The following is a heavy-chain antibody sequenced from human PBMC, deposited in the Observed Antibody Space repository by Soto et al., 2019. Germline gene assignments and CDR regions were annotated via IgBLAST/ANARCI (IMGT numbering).Heavy chain of an antibody. V-gene: IGHV3-23*01. CDR1: GFTFSSSA. D-gene: IGHD6-19*01. CDR2: VSGSGGTT. CDR3: ARCTVDTIVTSGWCHYLDP. Sequence: EVQLLDSGGGLVQPGGSLRLSCAASGFTFSSSAMSWVRQAPGKGLEWVSAVSGSGGTTHYADSVRGRFTISRDNSKNTLYLQMNSLRAEDTAIYFCARCTVDTIVTSGWCHYLDPWGQGTLVTVSS. J-gene: IGHJ5*02.